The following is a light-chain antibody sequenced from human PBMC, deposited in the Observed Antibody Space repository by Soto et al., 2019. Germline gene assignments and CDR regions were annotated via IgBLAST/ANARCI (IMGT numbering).Light chain of an antibody. CDR3: SSYADSDTLYV. Sequence: QSVLTQPASVSGSPGQSITISCTGTSRDVGAYNYVSWYQQHPGKAPKLLIFEVSSRPSGVSNRFSGSKSGSTASLTISGLQAEDEADYYCSSYADSDTLYVFGTGTKVTVL. J-gene: IGLJ1*01. CDR2: EVS. V-gene: IGLV2-14*01. CDR1: SRDVGAYNY.